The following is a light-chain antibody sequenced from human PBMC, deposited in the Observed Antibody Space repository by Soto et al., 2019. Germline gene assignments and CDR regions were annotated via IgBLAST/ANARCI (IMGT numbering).Light chain of an antibody. Sequence: DIQLTQSPSFLSASVGDRVTITCRASQGMSSYLAWYQQKPGKAPKLLIYAASTLQSGVPSRFSGSGSGTEFTLTVSSLQPEDFATYYCQQFDSYPLTFGGGTKVEIK. CDR3: QQFDSYPLT. CDR1: QGMSSY. V-gene: IGKV1-9*01. CDR2: AAS. J-gene: IGKJ4*01.